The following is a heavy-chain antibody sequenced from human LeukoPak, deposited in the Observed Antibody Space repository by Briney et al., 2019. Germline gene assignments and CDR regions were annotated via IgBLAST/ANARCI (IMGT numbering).Heavy chain of an antibody. J-gene: IGHJ4*02. CDR1: GGSISSSNW. CDR3: ARAPAGY. Sequence: PSGTLSLTCAVSGGSISSSNWWSWVRQPPGKGLEWIGEINHSGSTNYNPSLKSRVTISVDTSKNQFSLKLSSVTAADTAVYYCARAPAGYWGQGTLVTVSS. V-gene: IGHV4-4*02. CDR2: INHSGST.